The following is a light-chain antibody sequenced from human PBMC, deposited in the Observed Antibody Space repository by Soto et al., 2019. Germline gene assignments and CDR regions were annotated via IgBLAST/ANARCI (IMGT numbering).Light chain of an antibody. CDR3: QQYGSPIT. CDR2: GAS. CDR1: QSVSSSY. Sequence: EIVLTQSPGSLSLSPGERATLSCWASQSVSSSYLAWYQQKTGQAPRLLIYGASSRATGIPDRFSGSGSETDFTLIISRLEPEDFAVYYWQQYGSPITFGQGTRLEI. J-gene: IGKJ5*01. V-gene: IGKV3-20*01.